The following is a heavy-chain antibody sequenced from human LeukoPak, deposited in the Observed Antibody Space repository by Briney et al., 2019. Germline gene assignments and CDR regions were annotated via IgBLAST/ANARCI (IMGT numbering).Heavy chain of an antibody. CDR1: GGSICSSSYY. D-gene: IGHD4-17*01. Sequence: SETLSLTCTVSGGSICSSSYYWGRIRQPPGKGLGCIGSIYYSGSTYYNPSLKSRVTISVDTSKNQFSLKLSSVTAADTAVYYCARDSDYGDYEGYFDYWGQGTLVTVSS. J-gene: IGHJ4*02. CDR2: IYYSGST. CDR3: ARDSDYGDYEGYFDY. V-gene: IGHV4-39*01.